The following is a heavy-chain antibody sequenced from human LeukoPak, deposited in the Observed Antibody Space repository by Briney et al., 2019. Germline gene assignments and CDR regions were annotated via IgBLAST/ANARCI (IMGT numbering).Heavy chain of an antibody. Sequence: ASVKVSCKASGYTFTSYDINWVRQATGQGLEWMGWMNPNSGNTGYAQKFQGRVTMTRNTSISTAYMELSSLRSEDTAAYYCTRGLRFAGGRTYYFDSWGPGTLVTASS. D-gene: IGHD5-12*01. CDR1: GYTFTSYD. CDR3: TRGLRFAGGRTYYFDS. J-gene: IGHJ4*02. CDR2: MNPNSGNT. V-gene: IGHV1-8*01.